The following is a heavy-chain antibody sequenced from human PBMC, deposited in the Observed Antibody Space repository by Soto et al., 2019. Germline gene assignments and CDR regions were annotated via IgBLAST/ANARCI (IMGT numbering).Heavy chain of an antibody. J-gene: IGHJ5*02. V-gene: IGHV1-69*01. D-gene: IGHD3-3*01. CDR2: IIPIFGTA. CDR3: ARDLTYYDFWSGPHPPGWFDP. Sequence: QVQLVQSGAEVKKPGSSVKVSCKASGGTFSSYAISWVRQAPGQGLEWMGGIIPIFGTANYAQKLQGRVTITADESTSTAYMELSSLRSEDTAVYYCARDLTYYDFWSGPHPPGWFDPWGQGTLVTVSS. CDR1: GGTFSSYA.